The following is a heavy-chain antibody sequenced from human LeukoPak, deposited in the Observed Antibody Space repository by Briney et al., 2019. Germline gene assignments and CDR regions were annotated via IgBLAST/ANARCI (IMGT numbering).Heavy chain of an antibody. D-gene: IGHD2-2*01. CDR2: INPNSGGT. CDR1: GYTFTGYY. V-gene: IGHV1-2*06. J-gene: IGHJ6*02. Sequence: ASVKVSCKASGYTFTGYYMHWVRPAPGQGLEWMGRINPNSGGTNYAQKFQGRVTMTRDTSISTAYMELSRLRSDDTAVYYCAREKVRQSDMDVWGQGTTVTVSS. CDR3: AREKVRQSDMDV.